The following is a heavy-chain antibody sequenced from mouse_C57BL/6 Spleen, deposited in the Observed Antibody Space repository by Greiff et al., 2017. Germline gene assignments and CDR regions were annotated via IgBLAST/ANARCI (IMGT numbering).Heavy chain of an antibody. CDR1: GFSLTSYG. CDR3: AKNGQLRGHMDY. D-gene: IGHD3-2*02. J-gene: IGHJ4*01. V-gene: IGHV2-5*01. CDR2: IWRGGST. Sequence: QVHVKQSGPGLVQPSQSLSITCTVSGFSLTSYGVHWVRQSPGKGLEWLGVIWRGGSTDYNAAFMSRLSITKDNSKSQVFFKMNSLQADDTAIYYCAKNGQLRGHMDYWGQGTSVTVSS.